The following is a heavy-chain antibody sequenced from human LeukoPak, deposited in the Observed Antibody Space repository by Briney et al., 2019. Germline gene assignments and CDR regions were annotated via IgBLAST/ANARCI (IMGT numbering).Heavy chain of an antibody. CDR2: IIPIFGTA. J-gene: IGHJ4*02. CDR3: AILGEAGTTDY. CDR1: GGTFSSYA. V-gene: IGHV1-69*05. D-gene: IGHD3-10*01. Sequence: SSVKVSCKASGGTFSSYAISWVRQAPGQGLEWMGGIIPIFGTANYAQKFQGRVTMTRDMSTSTVYMELSSLRSEDTAVYYCAILGEAGTTDYWGQGTLVTVSS.